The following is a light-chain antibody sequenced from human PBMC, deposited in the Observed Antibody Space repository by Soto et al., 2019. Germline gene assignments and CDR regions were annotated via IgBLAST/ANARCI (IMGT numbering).Light chain of an antibody. J-gene: IGKJ5*01. CDR3: QQFNSYPIT. CDR1: QNSNTR. Sequence: DIQMTQLPSTLSASVGDRVTITCRASQNSNTRLAWDQQKPGKAPRLLIFDATSLESGVTSRFSCSGSGTVVTLTISSLQTDDFATYYCQQFNSYPITFGLGTRLEIK. V-gene: IGKV1-5*01. CDR2: DAT.